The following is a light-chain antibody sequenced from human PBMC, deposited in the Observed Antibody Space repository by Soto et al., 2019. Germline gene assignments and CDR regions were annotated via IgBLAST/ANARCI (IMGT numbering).Light chain of an antibody. V-gene: IGKV3-20*01. CDR2: GTS. J-gene: IGKJ4*01. CDR3: QQYGSSPAT. Sequence: EIVLTQSPGTLSLSPGERATLSGRASQSVSSNYLAWYQQKPGQAPRLLIYGTSSRATGIPDRFSGSGSGTNFTLTISRLEPEVFGVYYCQQYGSSPATFGGGTKVEIK. CDR1: QSVSSNY.